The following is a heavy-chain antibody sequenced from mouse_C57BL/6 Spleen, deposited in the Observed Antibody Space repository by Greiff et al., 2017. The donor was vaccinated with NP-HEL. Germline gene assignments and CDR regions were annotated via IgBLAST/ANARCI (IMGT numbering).Heavy chain of an antibody. CDR2: IYPGSGST. Sequence: QVQLQQPGAELVKPGASVKMSCKASGYTFTSYWITWVKQRPGQGLEWIGDIYPGSGSTNYNEKFKGKATLTVDTSSSTAYMQLSSLTSEDSAVYYCARAPITTVVPPYYAMDYWGQGTSVTVSS. V-gene: IGHV1-55*01. D-gene: IGHD1-1*01. CDR3: ARAPITTVVPPYYAMDY. CDR1: GYTFTSYW. J-gene: IGHJ4*01.